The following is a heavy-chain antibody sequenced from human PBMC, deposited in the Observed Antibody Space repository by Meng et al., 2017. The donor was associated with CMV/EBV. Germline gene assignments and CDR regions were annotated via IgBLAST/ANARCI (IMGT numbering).Heavy chain of an antibody. J-gene: IGHJ5*02. V-gene: IGHV3-30-3*01. Sequence: GESLKISCAASGFTFSSYAMHWVRQAPGKGLEWVAVISYDGSNKYYADSVKGRFTISRDNSKNTLYLQMNSLRAEDTAVYYCARDSHRGILWFGGWFDPWGQGTLVTSPQ. CDR3: ARDSHRGILWFGGWFDP. CDR2: ISYDGSNK. CDR1: GFTFSSYA. D-gene: IGHD3-10*01.